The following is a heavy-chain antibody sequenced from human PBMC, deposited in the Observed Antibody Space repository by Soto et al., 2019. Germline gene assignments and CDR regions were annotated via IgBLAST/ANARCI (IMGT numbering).Heavy chain of an antibody. CDR3: TKDRDDIGMVDALEI. J-gene: IGHJ3*02. Sequence: EMQLLESGGDLVQPGGSLRLSCAASGFTFSNYAMTWVRQAPGKGLEYVSAISGTGVTTYQGDSMKGRFTISRDNSKNTLYLQMDSLRAEDTAIYYCTKDRDDIGMVDALEIWGQGTIVTVSS. CDR1: GFTFSNYA. CDR2: ISGTGVTT. D-gene: IGHD3-3*01. V-gene: IGHV3-23*02.